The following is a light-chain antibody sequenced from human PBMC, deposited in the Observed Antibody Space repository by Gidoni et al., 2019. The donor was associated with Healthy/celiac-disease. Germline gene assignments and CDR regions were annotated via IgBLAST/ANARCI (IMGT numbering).Light chain of an antibody. CDR2: GAS. CDR3: QQYGSSPPIT. Sequence: EIVLTQPPRTLSLSPGERATLSCRASPSVSSSYLAWYQQKPGQAPRLLIYGASSRATGIPARFSGSGSGTDFTLTISRLEPEDFAVYYCQQYGSSPPITFGQGTRLEIK. V-gene: IGKV3-20*01. J-gene: IGKJ5*01. CDR1: PSVSSSY.